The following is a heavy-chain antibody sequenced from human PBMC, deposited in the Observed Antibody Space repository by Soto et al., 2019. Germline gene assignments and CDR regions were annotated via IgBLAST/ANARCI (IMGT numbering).Heavy chain of an antibody. V-gene: IGHV3-48*03. D-gene: IGHD4-17*01. CDR3: ARDLGTVTTSWFDP. Sequence: EVQLVESGGGLVQPGGSLRLSCAASGFTFSSYERNWVRQAPGKGLEWVSYISSSGSTIYYADSVKGRFTISRDNAKNSLYLQMNSLRAEDTAVYYCARDLGTVTTSWFDPWGQGTLVTVSS. CDR2: ISSSGSTI. J-gene: IGHJ5*02. CDR1: GFTFSSYE.